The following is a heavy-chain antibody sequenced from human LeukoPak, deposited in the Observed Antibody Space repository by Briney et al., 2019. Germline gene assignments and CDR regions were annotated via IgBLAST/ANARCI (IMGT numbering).Heavy chain of an antibody. V-gene: IGHV3-48*03. CDR3: ARDPRWFGELLPNWFDP. CDR1: GFTFSSYE. D-gene: IGHD3-10*01. Sequence: GGSLRLSCAASGFTFSSYEMNWVRQAPGKGLEWVSYISSSGSTIYYADSAKGRFTISRDNAKNSLYLQMNSLRAEDTAVYYCARDPRWFGELLPNWFDPWGQGTLVTVPS. J-gene: IGHJ5*02. CDR2: ISSSGSTI.